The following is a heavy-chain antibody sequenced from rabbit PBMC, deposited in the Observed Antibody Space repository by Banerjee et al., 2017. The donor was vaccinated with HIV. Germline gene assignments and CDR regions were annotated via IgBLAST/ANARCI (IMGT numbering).Heavy chain of an antibody. CDR3: ARDLAAVIGWNFNL. Sequence: QSLEESGGGLVQPEGSLTLTCTASGFSFSSYYYMCWVRQAPGKGLEWIACINTSSGNTVYASWAKGRFTISKTSSTTVTLQMTSLTAADTATYFCARDLAAVIGWNFNLWGPGTLVTVS. CDR2: INTSSGNT. J-gene: IGHJ4*01. V-gene: IGHV1S40*01. D-gene: IGHD1-1*01. CDR1: GFSFSSYYY.